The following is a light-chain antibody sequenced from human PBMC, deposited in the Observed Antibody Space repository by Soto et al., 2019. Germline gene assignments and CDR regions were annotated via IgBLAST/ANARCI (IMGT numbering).Light chain of an antibody. CDR3: QQYGRSWT. CDR2: GAS. V-gene: IGKV3-20*01. J-gene: IGKJ1*01. CDR1: QSVSSSY. Sequence: EIVLTQSPGTLSLSPGERATLSCRASQSVSSSYLAWYQQKPGQAPRLLIYGASSRATGIPDRFSGSGSGTEFTLTISRLEPEDFAVYYCQQYGRSWTFGQGTKVDIK.